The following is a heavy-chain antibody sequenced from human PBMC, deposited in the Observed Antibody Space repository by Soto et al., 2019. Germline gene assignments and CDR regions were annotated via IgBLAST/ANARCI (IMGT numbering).Heavy chain of an antibody. V-gene: IGHV3-66*01. J-gene: IGHJ4*02. D-gene: IGHD5-12*01. CDR3: ARETERGYSGYGLDY. Sequence: GGSLRLSCAASGFTVSSNYMSWVRQAPGKGLEWVSVIYSGGSAYYADPVKGRFTISRDNSKNTLYLQMNSLRAEDTAVYYCARETERGYSGYGLDYWGQGTLVTVSS. CDR2: IYSGGSA. CDR1: GFTVSSNY.